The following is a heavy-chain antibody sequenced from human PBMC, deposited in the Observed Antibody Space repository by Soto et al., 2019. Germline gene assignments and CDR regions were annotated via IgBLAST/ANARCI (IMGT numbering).Heavy chain of an antibody. CDR2: IKHDGSET. D-gene: IGHD3-3*01. CDR1: GFTFNTHW. J-gene: IGHJ6*02. Sequence: GGSLRLSCTASGFTFNTHWLHVVRQAPGKGLEWVANIKHDGSETYYVASVKGRFTISRDNAKNSLYRKMNSLRAEDTAVYYCAGVTIFGVVHPPPVGRLDYYYYGMDVWGQGTTVTV. V-gene: IGHV3-7*03. CDR3: AGVTIFGVVHPPPVGRLDYYYYGMDV.